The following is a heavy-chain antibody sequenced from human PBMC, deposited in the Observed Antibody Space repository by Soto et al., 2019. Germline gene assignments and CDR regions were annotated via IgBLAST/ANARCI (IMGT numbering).Heavy chain of an antibody. Sequence: EVQLLESGGGLFQPGGSLRLSCAASGFTFRSYAMSWVRKAPGKGLEWVSIIRSSGGRPYYADSVKGRFTVSRDNSNNTLYLEMNSLRVENTSVYYCAKCPIDTSCYVIRLDSWGHGSLVTVTS. V-gene: IGHV3-23*01. J-gene: IGHJ5*01. CDR3: AKCPIDTSCYVIRLDS. CDR1: GFTFRSYA. CDR2: IRSSGGRP. D-gene: IGHD2-2*01.